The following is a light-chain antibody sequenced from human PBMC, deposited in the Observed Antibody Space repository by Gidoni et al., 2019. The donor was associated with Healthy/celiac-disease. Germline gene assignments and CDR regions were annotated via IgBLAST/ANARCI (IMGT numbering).Light chain of an antibody. Sequence: QSVLTQPPSASGTPGQRVTISCSGSSSNIGSNFVNWYQQLPGTAPKLLLYNNNQRPSGVPDRFSGSKSGTSASLAISGLQSEDEADYYCAAWDDSLNAYVFGTGTKVAVL. V-gene: IGLV1-44*01. J-gene: IGLJ1*01. CDR2: NNN. CDR1: SSNIGSNF. CDR3: AAWDDSLNAYV.